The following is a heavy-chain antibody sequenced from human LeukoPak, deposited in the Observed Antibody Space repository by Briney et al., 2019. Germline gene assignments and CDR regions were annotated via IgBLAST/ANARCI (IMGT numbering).Heavy chain of an antibody. CDR1: GYTFTGYY. CDR3: AREGTGYSSSWYDY. D-gene: IGHD6-13*01. J-gene: IGHJ4*02. Sequence: GASVKVSCKASGYTFTGYYMHWVRQAPGQGLEWMGRINPNSGGTNYAQKFQGRVTMTRDTSISTAYMELSRLRSDDTAVYYRAREGTGYSSSWYDYWGQGTLVTVSS. CDR2: INPNSGGT. V-gene: IGHV1-2*06.